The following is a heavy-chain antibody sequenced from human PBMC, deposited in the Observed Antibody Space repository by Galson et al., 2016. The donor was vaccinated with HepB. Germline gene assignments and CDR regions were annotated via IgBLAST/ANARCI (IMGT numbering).Heavy chain of an antibody. V-gene: IGHV3-23*01. D-gene: IGHD1-26*01. CDR2: IGGSDGYT. CDR1: GFTLAGNG. J-gene: IGHJ2*01. CDR3: TRETRWYFDL. Sequence: SLRLSCAASGFTLAGNGMTWARQAPGKGLEWVSDIGGSDGYTYYADSVKGRFTISRGDAKNTLYLQMNTLRVEDTAVYYCTRETRWYFDLWGRGTLLTVSS.